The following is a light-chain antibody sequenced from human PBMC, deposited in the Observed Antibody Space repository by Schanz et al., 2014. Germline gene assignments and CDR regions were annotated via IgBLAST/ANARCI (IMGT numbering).Light chain of an antibody. CDR1: SSDVGSYNL. V-gene: IGLV2-23*01. J-gene: IGLJ3*02. CDR2: EGS. CDR3: CSYAGSSTWV. Sequence: QSALTQSASVSGSPGQSITISCTGTSSDVGSYNLVSWYQQHPGKAPKLMIYEGSKRPSGVSNRFSGSKSGNTASLTISGLKAEDEADYSCCSYAGSSTWVFGGGTKLTVL.